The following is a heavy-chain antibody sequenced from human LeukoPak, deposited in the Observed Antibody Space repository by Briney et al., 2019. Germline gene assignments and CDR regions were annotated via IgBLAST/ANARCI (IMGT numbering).Heavy chain of an antibody. D-gene: IGHD6-6*01. CDR3: ARDSRDSSSSGRPHY. Sequence: GGSLRLSCAASGFTFSSYAMHWVRQAPGKGLEWVAVISYDGSNKYYADSVKGRFTISRDNSKNTLYLQMNSLRAEDTAVYYCARDSRDSSSSGRPHYWGQGTLVTVSS. J-gene: IGHJ4*02. CDR2: ISYDGSNK. V-gene: IGHV3-30*04. CDR1: GFTFSSYA.